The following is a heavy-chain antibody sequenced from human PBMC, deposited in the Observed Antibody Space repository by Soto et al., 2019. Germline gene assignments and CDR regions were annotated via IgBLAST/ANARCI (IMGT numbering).Heavy chain of an antibody. D-gene: IGHD2-8*01. Sequence: ASVKVSCKASGYTFTGYYMHWVRQAPGQGLEWMGWINPNSGGTNYAQKFQGWVTMTRDTSISTAYMELSRLRSDDTAVYYCARELLDCTNGVCPYYFDYWGQGTLVTVS. V-gene: IGHV1-2*04. CDR2: INPNSGGT. CDR1: GYTFTGYY. J-gene: IGHJ4*02. CDR3: ARELLDCTNGVCPYYFDY.